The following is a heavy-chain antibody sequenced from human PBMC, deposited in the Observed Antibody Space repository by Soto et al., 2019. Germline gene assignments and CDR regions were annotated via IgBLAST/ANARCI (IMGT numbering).Heavy chain of an antibody. J-gene: IGHJ4*02. D-gene: IGHD6-6*01. V-gene: IGHV3-72*01. CDR1: GFTFRDHY. CDR3: ARQGNIAARPNPYYFDY. Sequence: GSLRLSCAASGFTFRDHYMDWVRQAPGKGLEWVGRIRNKANSYTTEYAASVKGRFTISRDDSENSLYLQMNSLKTEDTAVYFCARQGNIAARPNPYYFDYWGQGTLVTVSS. CDR2: IRNKANSYTT.